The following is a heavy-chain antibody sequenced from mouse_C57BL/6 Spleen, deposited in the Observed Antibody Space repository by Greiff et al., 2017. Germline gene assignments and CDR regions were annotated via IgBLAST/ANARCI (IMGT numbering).Heavy chain of an antibody. J-gene: IGHJ3*01. CDR1: GYSFTSYY. CDR2: IYPGSGNT. V-gene: IGHV1-66*01. D-gene: IGHD2-3*01. Sequence: VKLVESGPELVKPGASVKIYCKASGYSFTSYYIHWVKQRPGPGLEWIGWIYPGSGNTKYNEKFKGKATLTADTSSSTAYMQLSSLTSEDSAVYYCAREDGYYVWFAYWGQGTLVTVSA. CDR3: AREDGYYVWFAY.